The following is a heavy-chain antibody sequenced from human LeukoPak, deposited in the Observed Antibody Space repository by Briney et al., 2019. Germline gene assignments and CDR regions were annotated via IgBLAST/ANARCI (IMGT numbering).Heavy chain of an antibody. CDR3: ASGGQQLSYYYMDV. J-gene: IGHJ6*03. D-gene: IGHD6-13*01. CDR1: GFTLSTYP. Sequence: GGSLRLSCAASGFTLSTYPMHWVRQAPGKGLEGVTVISFDGRNKYYADSVKGRFTLSRDYSENTLYLQMNSLRIEDTAVYYCASGGQQLSYYYMDVWGKGTAVTVSS. V-gene: IGHV3-30*04. CDR2: ISFDGRNK.